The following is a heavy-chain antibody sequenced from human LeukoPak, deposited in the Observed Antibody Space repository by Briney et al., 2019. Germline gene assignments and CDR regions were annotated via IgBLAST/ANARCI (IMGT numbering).Heavy chain of an antibody. CDR2: ISNHGSA. J-gene: IGHJ4*02. V-gene: IGHV4-59*01. D-gene: IGHD3-10*01. Sequence: PSETLSLTCTVSGASISSSYWSWIRQPPGKGLEWIGYISNHGSANYNPSLKSRVTISVDTSKNQFSLKLSSVTAADTAVYYCARDHTYYYGSGSYSYPSYYFDYWGQGTLVTVSS. CDR1: GASISSSY. CDR3: ARDHTYYYGSGSYSYPSYYFDY.